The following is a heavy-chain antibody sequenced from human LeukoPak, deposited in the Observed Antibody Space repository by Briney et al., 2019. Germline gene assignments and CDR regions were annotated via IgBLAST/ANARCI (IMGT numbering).Heavy chain of an antibody. CDR1: GGSFSGYS. V-gene: IGHV4-34*01. CDR3: ARGVDYYGV. D-gene: IGHD3-10*01. Sequence: DPSETLSLTCAAYGGSFSGYSWNWIRQPPVKGLEWIGEINHSGGTNYNPSLKSRVTISVDTSKKQFSLKLSSVTAADTAVYYCARGVDYYGVWGQGTLVTVSS. J-gene: IGHJ4*02. CDR2: INHSGGT.